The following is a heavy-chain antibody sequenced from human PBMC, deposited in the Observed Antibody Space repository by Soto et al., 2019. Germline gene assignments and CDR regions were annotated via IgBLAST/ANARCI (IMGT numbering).Heavy chain of an antibody. J-gene: IGHJ5*02. V-gene: IGHV4-61*08. CDR2: IYYSGGT. CDR3: TREQSDDNYFDP. D-gene: IGHD6-19*01. Sequence: SETLSLTCTVSGAALSSGGYFYTWVRQPPGKGLEWLGCIYYSGGTNYNPSLKSRVPISLDKSKSQFSLRLISATAADTAVYYCTREQSDDNYFDPWGQGTLVTVSS. CDR1: GAALSSGGYF.